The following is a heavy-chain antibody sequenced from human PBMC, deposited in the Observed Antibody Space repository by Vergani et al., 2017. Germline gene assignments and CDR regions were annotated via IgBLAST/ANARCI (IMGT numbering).Heavy chain of an antibody. CDR3: AKDLGVCNSISCSDYMDV. V-gene: IGHV3-43*01. CDR2: ISWDVGST. D-gene: IGHD2/OR15-2a*01. CDR1: GFTFDDYT. Sequence: EVQLVESGGVVVQPGGSLRLSCAASGFTFDDYTMHWVRQAPGRGLEWVSLISWDVGSTYYADSVKGRFTISRDNSQNTVNLQMNSLRVDDTAVYYCAKDLGVCNSISCSDYMDVWGKGTTVTVS. J-gene: IGHJ6*03.